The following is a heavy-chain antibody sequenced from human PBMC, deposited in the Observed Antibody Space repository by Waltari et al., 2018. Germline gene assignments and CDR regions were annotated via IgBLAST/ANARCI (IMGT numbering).Heavy chain of an antibody. J-gene: IGHJ4*02. Sequence: EVQLVESGGGLVQPGGSLRLSCAASGFTFSSYAMRWVRQAPGKGLEWVSAISGSGGSTYYADSVKGRFTISRDNSKNTLYLQMNSLRAEDTAVYYCAKEGVYDYVWGSYRSMPYYFDYWGQGTLVTVSS. CDR1: GFTFSSYA. V-gene: IGHV3-23*04. D-gene: IGHD3-16*02. CDR2: ISGSGGST. CDR3: AKEGVYDYVWGSYRSMPYYFDY.